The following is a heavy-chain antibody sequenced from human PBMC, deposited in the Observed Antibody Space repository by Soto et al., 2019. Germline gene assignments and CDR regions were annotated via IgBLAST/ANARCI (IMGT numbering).Heavy chain of an antibody. Sequence: EVQMLESGGGLVQPGGSLRLSCAASGFTFSSYVMAWVRQAPGKGLEWVSGISGSGGSTYYADSVKGRFTISRDNSKNTLYLQMNSLRAEDTAVYYCAKDLAIAYCGGDCYSYDAFDIWGQGTMVTVSS. CDR3: AKDLAIAYCGGDCYSYDAFDI. D-gene: IGHD2-21*02. V-gene: IGHV3-23*01. J-gene: IGHJ3*02. CDR2: ISGSGGST. CDR1: GFTFSSYV.